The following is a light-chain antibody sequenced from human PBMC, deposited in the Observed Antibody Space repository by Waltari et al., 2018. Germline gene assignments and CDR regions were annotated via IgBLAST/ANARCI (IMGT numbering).Light chain of an antibody. J-gene: IGKJ4*01. CDR2: DES. Sequence: DIQMTQSPSSVSASVGDRVIITCRASQVISRWLAWYQQTPGKAPKFLIYDESTLQSGVPSRFSGTGXGTEFXXXIXSXXXEDXATYYCQHGNTFPLTFGGGTKVEIK. CDR3: QHGNTFPLT. V-gene: IGKV1-12*01. CDR1: QVISRW.